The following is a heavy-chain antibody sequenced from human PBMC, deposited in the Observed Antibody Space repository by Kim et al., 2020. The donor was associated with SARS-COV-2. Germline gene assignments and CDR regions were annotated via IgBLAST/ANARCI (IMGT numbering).Heavy chain of an antibody. CDR1: GFIFGDYA. Sequence: GGSLRLSCAASGFIFGDYAVSWFRQAPGKGLEWVGFIRANGYSGTSQYAASVDGRFIISRDDSKSVAYLQMNSLKTEDTALYYCTRSMHTGTYYAFDIWGQGTLVTVST. D-gene: IGHD1-26*01. CDR2: IRANGYSGTS. V-gene: IGHV3-49*03. CDR3: TRSMHTGTYYAFDI. J-gene: IGHJ3*02.